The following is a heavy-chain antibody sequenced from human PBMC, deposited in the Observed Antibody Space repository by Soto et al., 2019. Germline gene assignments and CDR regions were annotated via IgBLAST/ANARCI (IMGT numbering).Heavy chain of an antibody. CDR2: INSEGGST. J-gene: IGHJ3*01. CDR3: TRVPRCSESNCYARGAVEF. CDR1: GFTFSNYW. V-gene: IGHV3-74*01. Sequence: VQLVESGGGLVHPGGSLRLSCAASGFTFSNYWMHWVRQAPGKGLVWVSRINSEGGSTAYADSVKGRFTISRDNAENTLFPQMQSLRAEDTAVYYCTRVPRCSESNCYARGAVEFWGQGTMVTVSS. D-gene: IGHD1-26*01.